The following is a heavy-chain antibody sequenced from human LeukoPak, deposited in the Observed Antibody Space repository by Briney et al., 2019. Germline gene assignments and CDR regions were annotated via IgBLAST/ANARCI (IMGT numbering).Heavy chain of an antibody. J-gene: IGHJ5*02. Sequence: SGPTLVNPTQTLTLTCTLSGFSLSTSGVGVGWIRQPPGKALEWLALIYWDDDKRYSPSLKSRLTITKDTSKNQVVLTMTNMDPVDTATYYCAHHKEIAAAGNWFDPWGQGTLVTVSS. CDR3: AHHKEIAAAGNWFDP. V-gene: IGHV2-5*02. CDR1: GFSLSTSGVG. CDR2: IYWDDDK. D-gene: IGHD6-13*01.